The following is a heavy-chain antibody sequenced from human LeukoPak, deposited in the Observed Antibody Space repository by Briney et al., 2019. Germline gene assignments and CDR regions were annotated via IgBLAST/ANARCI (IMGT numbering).Heavy chain of an antibody. V-gene: IGHV3-53*01. Sequence: GGSLRLSCAASGFTLSSDYMSWVRQAPGKGLEWVSVLYSGGSTYYADSVKGRFTISRDNSKNTLYIQMNSLRAEGTAVYYWARDDRSSRYYYGMDVWGKGTTVTVSS. J-gene: IGHJ6*04. CDR3: ARDDRSSRYYYGMDV. CDR1: GFTLSSDY. D-gene: IGHD6-6*01. CDR2: LYSGGST.